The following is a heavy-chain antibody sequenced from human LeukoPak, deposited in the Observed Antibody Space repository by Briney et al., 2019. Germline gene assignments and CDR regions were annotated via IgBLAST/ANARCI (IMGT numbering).Heavy chain of an antibody. CDR2: IYYSGST. D-gene: IGHD3-16*01. J-gene: IGHJ6*03. CDR3: ARETSQKGAHYTDV. V-gene: IGHV4-59*01. CDR1: GGSISSYY. Sequence: SETLSLTCTVSGGSISSYYWSWIRQPPGKGLKWIGYIYYSGSTSYSPSLRSRVTISVDTSKNQFSLKLSPVTAADTAVYYCARETSQKGAHYTDVWGKGTTVTISS.